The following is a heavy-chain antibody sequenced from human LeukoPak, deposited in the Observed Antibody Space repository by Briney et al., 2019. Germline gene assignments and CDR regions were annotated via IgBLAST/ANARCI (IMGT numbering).Heavy chain of an antibody. CDR2: IYSDNT. J-gene: IGHJ4*02. Sequence: GGSLRLSCAASGFTFSSYWMRWVRQAPGRGVEWGSFIYSDNTHYSNTVKGRVTISRDKSKNTMYLQMNSLRAEDTAVYYCATRAGAYSHPYDYWGQGTLVTVSS. D-gene: IGHD4/OR15-4a*01. V-gene: IGHV3-53*01. CDR3: ATRAGAYSHPYDY. CDR1: GFTFSSYW.